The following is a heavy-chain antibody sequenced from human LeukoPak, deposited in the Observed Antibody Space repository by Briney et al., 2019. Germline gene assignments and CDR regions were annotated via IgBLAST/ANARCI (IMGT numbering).Heavy chain of an antibody. CDR2: IIPIFGTA. Sequence: ASVKVSCKASGGTFSSYAISWVRQAPGRGLEWMGGIIPIFGTANYAQKFQGRVTITADESTSTAYMELSSLRSEDTAVYYCARVLFGSTSTSGMDVWGQGTTVTVSS. V-gene: IGHV1-69*13. J-gene: IGHJ6*02. D-gene: IGHD2-2*01. CDR3: ARVLFGSTSTSGMDV. CDR1: GGTFSSYA.